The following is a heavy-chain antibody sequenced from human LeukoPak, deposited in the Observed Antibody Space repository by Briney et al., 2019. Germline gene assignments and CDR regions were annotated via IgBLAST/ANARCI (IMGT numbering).Heavy chain of an antibody. V-gene: IGHV3-23*01. Sequence: GGSLRLSCAASGFTFSSYAMSWVRQAPGKGLEWVSSISGSGGSTYYADSVKGRFTISRDNSKNTLYLQMNSLRAEDTAVYYCTSTIFGVVIIRNDAFDIWGQGTMVTVSS. CDR1: GFTFSSYA. J-gene: IGHJ3*02. D-gene: IGHD3-3*01. CDR3: TSTIFGVVIIRNDAFDI. CDR2: ISGSGGST.